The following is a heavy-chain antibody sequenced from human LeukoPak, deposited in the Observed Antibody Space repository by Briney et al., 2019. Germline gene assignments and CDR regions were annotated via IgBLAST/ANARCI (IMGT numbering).Heavy chain of an antibody. CDR2: IYYSGST. Sequence: PSETLSLTCTVSGGSISSYYWSWIRQPPGKGLEWIGYIYYSGSTNYNPSLKSRVTISVDTSKNQFSLKLSSVTAADTAVYYCARVMAAIWPHDAFDIWGQGTMVTVSS. CDR3: ARVMAAIWPHDAFDI. J-gene: IGHJ3*02. D-gene: IGHD2-2*01. V-gene: IGHV4-59*08. CDR1: GGSISSYY.